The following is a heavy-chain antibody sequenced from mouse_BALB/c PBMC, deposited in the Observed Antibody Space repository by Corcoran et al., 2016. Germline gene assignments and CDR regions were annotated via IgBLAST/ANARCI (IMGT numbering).Heavy chain of an antibody. V-gene: IGHV1-19*01. CDR1: GYTFTDYY. CDR2: VNPYNGGT. Sequence: EVQLQQSGPELVKPGASVKMSCKASGYTFTDYYMDWVKQSHGESFEWIGRVNPYNGGTSYNQKFKGKATLTVDKSSSTAYMELNSLTSEDSAVYYCARGDWDFYFDYWGQGTTLTVSS. D-gene: IGHD4-1*01. CDR3: ARGDWDFYFDY. J-gene: IGHJ2*01.